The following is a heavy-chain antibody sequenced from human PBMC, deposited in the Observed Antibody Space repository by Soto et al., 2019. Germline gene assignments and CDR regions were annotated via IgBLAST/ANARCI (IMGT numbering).Heavy chain of an antibody. V-gene: IGHV3-30*18. CDR2: ISYDGSNK. Sequence: LRLSCAASGFTFSSYGMHWVRQAPGKGLEWVAVISYDGSNKYYADSVKGRFTISRDNSKNTLYLQMNSLRAEDTAVYYCAKGAGAFDIWGQGTMVTV. D-gene: IGHD6-25*01. CDR3: AKGAGAFDI. CDR1: GFTFSSYG. J-gene: IGHJ3*02.